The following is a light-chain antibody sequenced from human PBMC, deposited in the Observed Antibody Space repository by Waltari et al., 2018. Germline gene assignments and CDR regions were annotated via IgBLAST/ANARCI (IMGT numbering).Light chain of an antibody. CDR3: QQYNNNSPFA. CDR1: QSVGSW. J-gene: IGKJ3*01. CDR2: KAS. Sequence: DIQMTQSPSTLSASVGDRVTITCRASQSVGSWVAWYQQKPGKAPKLLIYKASTLESGVPSRFSGSGSGTEFTLSITSLQPDDFATYYCQQYNNNSPFAFGPGTRVDIK. V-gene: IGKV1-5*03.